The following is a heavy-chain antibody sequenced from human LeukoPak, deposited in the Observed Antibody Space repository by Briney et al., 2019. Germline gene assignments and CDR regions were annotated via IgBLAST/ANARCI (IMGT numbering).Heavy chain of an antibody. D-gene: IGHD1-26*01. Sequence: GGSLRLSCAASGFSFSSYEMNWVRQAPGKGLEWVSYISSSGSTIYYADSVKGRFTISRDNAENSLYLQMNSLRAEDTAVYHCAREGVGATTSYYYGVDVWGQGTTVTVSS. J-gene: IGHJ6*02. CDR3: AREGVGATTSYYYGVDV. CDR1: GFSFSSYE. V-gene: IGHV3-48*03. CDR2: ISSSGSTI.